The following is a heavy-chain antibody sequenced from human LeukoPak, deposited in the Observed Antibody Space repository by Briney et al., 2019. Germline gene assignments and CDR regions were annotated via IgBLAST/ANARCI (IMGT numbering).Heavy chain of an antibody. J-gene: IGHJ4*02. Sequence: ASVKVSCKASGGTFSSYAISWVRQAPGQRLEWMGWINAGNRNTKYSQKFQGRVTITRDTSATIAYMELSSLRSEDTAVYYCARSARSEAADYWGQGTLVTVSP. CDR2: INAGNRNT. CDR1: GGTFSSYA. V-gene: IGHV1-3*01. CDR3: ARSARSEAADY.